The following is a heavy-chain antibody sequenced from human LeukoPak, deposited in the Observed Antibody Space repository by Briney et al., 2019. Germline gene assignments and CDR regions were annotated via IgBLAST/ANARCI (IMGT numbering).Heavy chain of an antibody. CDR3: ARREAPYDAFQI. Sequence: GESLKISCKASGYSFSNYCIGWVRQMRGKGLEWMGIIYPGDSDTRYSPSFQGQVTISADKSITTAYLQWSSLKASDTAMYYCARREAPYDAFQIWGQGTMVAVSS. D-gene: IGHD6-6*01. CDR1: GYSFSNYC. V-gene: IGHV5-51*01. J-gene: IGHJ3*02. CDR2: IYPGDSDT.